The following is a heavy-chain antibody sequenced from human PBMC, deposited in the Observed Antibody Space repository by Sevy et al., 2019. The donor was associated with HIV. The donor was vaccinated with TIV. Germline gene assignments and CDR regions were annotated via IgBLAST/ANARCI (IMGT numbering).Heavy chain of an antibody. Sequence: SETLSLTCAVYGGSFSGYYWSWIRQPPGKGLEWIGEINHSGSTNYNPSLKSRVTISVDTSKNQFSLKLSSVTAADTAVYYCARLRDGYNEPTVLNYYFDYWGQGTLVTVSS. V-gene: IGHV4-34*01. D-gene: IGHD5-12*01. CDR2: INHSGST. J-gene: IGHJ4*02. CDR3: ARLRDGYNEPTVLNYYFDY. CDR1: GGSFSGYY.